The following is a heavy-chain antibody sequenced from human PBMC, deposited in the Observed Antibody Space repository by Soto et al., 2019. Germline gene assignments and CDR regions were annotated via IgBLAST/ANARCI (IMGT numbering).Heavy chain of an antibody. D-gene: IGHD6-13*01. Sequence: GGSMRLSCAASGFTFSSYSMNWVRQAPGKGLEWVSYISSSSSTIYYADSVKGRFTISRDNAKNSLYLQMNSLRAEDTALYYCAKVGVAASRGAFDIWGQGTMVTVSS. J-gene: IGHJ3*02. CDR2: ISSSSSTI. V-gene: IGHV3-48*04. CDR3: AKVGVAASRGAFDI. CDR1: GFTFSSYS.